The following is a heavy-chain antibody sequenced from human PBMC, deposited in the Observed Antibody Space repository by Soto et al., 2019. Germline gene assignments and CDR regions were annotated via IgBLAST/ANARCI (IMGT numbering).Heavy chain of an antibody. Sequence: PGGSLRLSCAASGFTFSSYAMSWVRQAPGKGLEWVSAISGSGGSTYYADSVKGRFTISRDNSKNTLYLQMNSLRAEDTAVYYCAKDYYDSSGYYLFHHDAFDIWGQGTMVTVSS. D-gene: IGHD3-22*01. J-gene: IGHJ3*02. CDR2: ISGSGGST. CDR3: AKDYYDSSGYYLFHHDAFDI. V-gene: IGHV3-23*01. CDR1: GFTFSSYA.